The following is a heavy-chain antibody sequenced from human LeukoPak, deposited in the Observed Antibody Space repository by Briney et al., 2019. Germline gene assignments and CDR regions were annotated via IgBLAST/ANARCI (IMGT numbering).Heavy chain of an antibody. Sequence: SETLSLTCAVSGYSISSGYFWGWIRQPPGKGLDQVSNIYHSGSPHCNPSLKSRVTISVDTSKNQFSLRLTSVTAADTAVYYCVRAPTTGFGDILDYWGQGILVTVSS. J-gene: IGHJ4*02. D-gene: IGHD3-10*01. V-gene: IGHV4-38-2*01. CDR3: VRAPTTGFGDILDY. CDR2: IYHSGSP. CDR1: GYSISSGYF.